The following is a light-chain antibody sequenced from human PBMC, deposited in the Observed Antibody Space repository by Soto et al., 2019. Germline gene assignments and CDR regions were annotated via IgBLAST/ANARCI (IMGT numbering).Light chain of an antibody. Sequence: GERVTITCRASQDMSTPLAWYQGKPGKAPTLLIYAASTLESGVASRLSVTVSGTEFSHTITTLESGDCETYYWQKLFDYPITFGQGTRREIK. J-gene: IGKJ5*01. V-gene: IGKV1-9*01. CDR2: AAS. CDR1: QDMSTP. CDR3: QKLFDYPIT.